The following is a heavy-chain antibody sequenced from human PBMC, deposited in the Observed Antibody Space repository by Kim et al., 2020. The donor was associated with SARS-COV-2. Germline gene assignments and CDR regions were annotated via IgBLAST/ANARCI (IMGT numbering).Heavy chain of an antibody. D-gene: IGHD1-26*01. J-gene: IGHJ3*02. Sequence: KYYADSVKGRFTISRDNSKNTLYLQMNSLRAEDTAVYYCAREGSYAAFDIWGQGTMVTVSS. CDR2: K. V-gene: IGHV3-30*01. CDR3: AREGSYAAFDI.